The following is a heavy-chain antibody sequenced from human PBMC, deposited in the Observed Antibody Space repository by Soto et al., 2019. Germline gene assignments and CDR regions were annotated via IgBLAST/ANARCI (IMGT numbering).Heavy chain of an antibody. V-gene: IGHV4-30-2*01. CDR3: ARDQLEGTWFDP. CDR2: IYHSGST. D-gene: IGHD1-1*01. J-gene: IGHJ5*02. Sequence: QLQLQESGSGLVRPSQTLSLTCAVSGGSISSGGYSWNWIRQPPGKGLEWIGYIYHSGSTLSHPSPKSRATISVDKSKTQSSLKLRSVPAADTAVYYCARDQLEGTWFDPWGQGTLVTVSS. CDR1: GGSISSGGYS.